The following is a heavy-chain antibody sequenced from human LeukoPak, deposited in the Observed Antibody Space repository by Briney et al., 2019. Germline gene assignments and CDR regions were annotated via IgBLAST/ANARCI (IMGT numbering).Heavy chain of an antibody. CDR3: ARDLIHYYGSGAKT. CDR2: ISWNSGSL. Sequence: TGGSLRLSCAASGFTFDDYAMHWVRQAPGKGLEWVSGISWNSGSLGYADSVKGRFTISRDNSKNTLYLQMNSLRAGDTAVYYCARDLIHYYGSGAKTWGQGTLVTVSS. D-gene: IGHD3-10*01. CDR1: GFTFDDYA. J-gene: IGHJ5*02. V-gene: IGHV3-9*01.